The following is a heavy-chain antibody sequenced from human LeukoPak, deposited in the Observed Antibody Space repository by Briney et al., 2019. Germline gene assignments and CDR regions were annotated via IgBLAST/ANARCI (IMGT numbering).Heavy chain of an antibody. J-gene: IGHJ5*02. CDR3: ARDVWERWFDP. CDR1: RFTFSSYS. CDR2: ISSSSSYI. D-gene: IGHD1-1*01. Sequence: GGSLRHSCAASRFTFSSYSMNWVRQAPGKGLEWVSSISSSSSYIYYADSVKGRFTLSRDNAKNSLYRQMNSLRAEDAGVYYCARDVWERWFDPWGQGTLVTVSS. V-gene: IGHV3-21*01.